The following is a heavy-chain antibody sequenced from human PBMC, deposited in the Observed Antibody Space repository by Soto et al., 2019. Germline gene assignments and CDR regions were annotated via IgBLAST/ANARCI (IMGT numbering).Heavy chain of an antibody. Sequence: QVQLVESGGGVVQPGGSLRLSCVASGFTFSSFSLHWVRQAPGKGLEWLALISYDGSSKYNADSVKGRFTISRENSNNTLYLQLSSLRPDDTAVYYCARTTAVAGTPEFYYWGQGALVTVSS. CDR2: ISYDGSSK. CDR1: GFTFSSFS. D-gene: IGHD6-19*01. J-gene: IGHJ4*02. CDR3: ARTTAVAGTPEFYY. V-gene: IGHV3-30-3*01.